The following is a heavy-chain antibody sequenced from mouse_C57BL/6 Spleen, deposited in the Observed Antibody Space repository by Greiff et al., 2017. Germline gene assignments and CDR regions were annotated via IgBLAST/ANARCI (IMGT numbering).Heavy chain of an antibody. Sequence: QVPLQQSGPELVKPGASVKISCKASGYAFSSSWMHWVKQRPGQGLEWIGRLYPGDGDTNYNRKFKGKATLTADKSSSTAYMQLSTLPSEDSAVYCGTRGAHGDVGYWGQGTTLTVSS. V-gene: IGHV1-82*01. CDR1: GYAFSSSW. CDR3: TRGAHGDVGY. CDR2: LYPGDGDT. J-gene: IGHJ2*01. D-gene: IGHD3-3*01.